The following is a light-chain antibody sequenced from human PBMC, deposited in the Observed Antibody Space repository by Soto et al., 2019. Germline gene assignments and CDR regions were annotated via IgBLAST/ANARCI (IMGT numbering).Light chain of an antibody. J-gene: IGKJ2*01. CDR3: QQSNKWPYT. CDR2: GAS. V-gene: IGKV3-15*01. Sequence: IVMTQSPATLSVAAGERATLSCRASQSVSSNLAWYQHKPGQAPRLLFYGASTRAAGIPARFSGGGSGTDFTLTISGLQYEDFAVYYCQQSNKWPYTFGQGTKLEIK. CDR1: QSVSSN.